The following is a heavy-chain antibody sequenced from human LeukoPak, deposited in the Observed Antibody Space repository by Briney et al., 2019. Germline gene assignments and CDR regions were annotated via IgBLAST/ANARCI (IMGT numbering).Heavy chain of an antibody. CDR3: AKGSEGMGGYLALRDYYFDY. CDR2: ISGSGGST. CDR1: GFTFSSYA. Sequence: PGASLRLSCAASGFTFSSYAMSWVRQAPGKGLEWVSAISGSGGSTYYADSVKGRFTISRDNSKNTLYLQMNSLRAEDTAVYYCAKGSEGMGGYLALRDYYFDYWGQGTLVTVSS. D-gene: IGHD1-26*01. V-gene: IGHV3-23*01. J-gene: IGHJ4*02.